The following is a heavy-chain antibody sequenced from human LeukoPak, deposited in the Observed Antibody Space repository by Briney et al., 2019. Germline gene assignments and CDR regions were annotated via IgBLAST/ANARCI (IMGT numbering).Heavy chain of an antibody. CDR2: ISSSGDYI. J-gene: IGHJ5*02. D-gene: IGHD3-10*01. V-gene: IGHV3-21*01. CDR1: GFTFSSYS. CDR3: AKGGSGSYVWFDP. Sequence: GGSLRLSCVASGFTFSSYSMSWVRQAPRKGLEWVSSISSSGDYIYYTDSVKDRFTISRDNSKNSVFLHMNSLRAEDTAVYYCAKGGSGSYVWFDPWGQGALVTVSS.